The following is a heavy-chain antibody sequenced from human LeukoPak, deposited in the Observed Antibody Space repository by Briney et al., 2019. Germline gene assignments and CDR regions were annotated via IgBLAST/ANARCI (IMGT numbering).Heavy chain of an antibody. CDR2: ISSNTIYT. D-gene: IGHD6-19*01. V-gene: IGHV3-11*03. CDR3: ARLYGDSSGTFFDH. J-gene: IGHJ4*02. CDR1: GFTFSEHY. Sequence: GGSLRLSCAASGFTFSEHYMSWVRQAPGKGLEWLSYISSNTIYTNYADSVKGRFSISGDNAKNSLYLQMNSLRVEDTAVYYCARLYGDSSGTFFDHWGQGTLVSVSS.